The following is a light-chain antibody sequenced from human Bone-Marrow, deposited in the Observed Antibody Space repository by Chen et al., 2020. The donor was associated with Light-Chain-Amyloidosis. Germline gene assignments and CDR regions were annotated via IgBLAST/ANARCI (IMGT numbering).Light chain of an antibody. CDR3: QQRMIWPPIT. CDR2: DAS. V-gene: IGKV3-11*01. Sequence: EVVLTQSPATLSLSPGERATLSCRASQSVDRYLAWYQQKVGQAPRLLIYDASNRATVIPARFSGSGSATDFTLTISNLEPEDFAVYYCQQRMIWPPITFGQGIRLEIK. CDR1: QSVDRY. J-gene: IGKJ5*01.